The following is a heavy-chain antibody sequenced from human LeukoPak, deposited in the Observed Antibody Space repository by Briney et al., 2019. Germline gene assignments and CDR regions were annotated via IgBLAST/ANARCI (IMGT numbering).Heavy chain of an antibody. D-gene: IGHD1-26*01. V-gene: IGHV1-46*01. CDR3: ARDNSVGDTAWWFDP. CDR2: INPSGSST. J-gene: IGHJ5*02. Sequence: GASVKVSCKASGYTFTGYYMHWVRQAPGQGLEWMGLINPSGSSTSYAQKFQGRLFLTRDMSTSTDYMELSSLRSEDTAVYYCARDNSVGDTAWWFDPWGQGTLVTVSS. CDR1: GYTFTGYY.